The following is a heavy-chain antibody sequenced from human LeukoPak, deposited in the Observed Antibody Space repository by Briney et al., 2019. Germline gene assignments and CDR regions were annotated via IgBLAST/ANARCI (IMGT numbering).Heavy chain of an antibody. J-gene: IGHJ3*02. V-gene: IGHV3-13*01. CDR3: ARWSTGTETFDI. Sequence: XHWVRQAXGXXLEWVSAIGTAGDTYYPGSVKGRFTISRENAKNSLYLQMNSLRAGDTAVYYCARWSTGTETFDIWGQGTMVTVSS. CDR2: IGTAGDT. D-gene: IGHD1-1*01.